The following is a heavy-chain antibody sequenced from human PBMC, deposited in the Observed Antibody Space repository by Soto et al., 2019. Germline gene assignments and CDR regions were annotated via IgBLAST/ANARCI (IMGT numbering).Heavy chain of an antibody. J-gene: IGHJ6*02. CDR1: GFSLSTGGVG. Sequence: QITLKESGPSLVKPTQTLTLTCTFSGFSLSTGGVGVGWIRQPPGKALEWLALTYWDDDKRYSPSLRSRLTVTNDTSKNQVVLTMSNMDPVDTATYYCAHSRCGGDCLQSYSSHYYYGMDVWGQGTTVTVSS. CDR3: AHSRCGGDCLQSYSSHYYYGMDV. V-gene: IGHV2-5*02. D-gene: IGHD2-21*02. CDR2: TYWDDDK.